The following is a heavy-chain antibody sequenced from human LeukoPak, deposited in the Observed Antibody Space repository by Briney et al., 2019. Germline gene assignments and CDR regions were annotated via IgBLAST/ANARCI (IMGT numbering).Heavy chain of an antibody. CDR1: GYTFTSYD. CDR2: MNPNSGNT. D-gene: IGHD3-9*01. Sequence: GASVKVSCKASGYTFTSYDINWVRQATGQGLEWMGWMNPNSGNTGYAQKFQGRVTMTRNTSISTAYMELSSLRSEDTAVYYCARGKVLRYFDWYRGGENDAFDIWGQGTMVTVSS. V-gene: IGHV1-8*01. J-gene: IGHJ3*02. CDR3: ARGKVLRYFDWYRGGENDAFDI.